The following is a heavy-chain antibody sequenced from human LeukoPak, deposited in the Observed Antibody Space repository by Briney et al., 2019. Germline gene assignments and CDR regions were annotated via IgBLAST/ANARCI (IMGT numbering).Heavy chain of an antibody. CDR1: GGSISSYY. CDR3: ARDRYSGSYLGWFDP. D-gene: IGHD1-26*01. V-gene: IGHV4-59*12. Sequence: SETLSLTCAVSGGSISSYYWSWVRQPPGKGLEWIGYVYHSGSTNYNPSLKSRVTISVDTSKNQFSLKLSSVTAADTAVYYCARDRYSGSYLGWFDPWGQGTLVTVSS. J-gene: IGHJ5*02. CDR2: VYHSGST.